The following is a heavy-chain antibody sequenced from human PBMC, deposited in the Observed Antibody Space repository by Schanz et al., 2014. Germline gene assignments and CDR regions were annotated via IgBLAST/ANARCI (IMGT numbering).Heavy chain of an antibody. D-gene: IGHD5-12*01. V-gene: IGHV1-2*02. Sequence: QVQLVQSGAEVKKPGASVKVSCKASGYTFTGYYIHWVRQAPGQRLEWLGWINPNSGATSSAQKFQGRVTMTRDTSSSTVYMQLSSLTSDDTAIYYCARVTTGYDSWGQGTLVTVSS. J-gene: IGHJ4*02. CDR2: INPNSGAT. CDR1: GYTFTGYY. CDR3: ARVTTGYDS.